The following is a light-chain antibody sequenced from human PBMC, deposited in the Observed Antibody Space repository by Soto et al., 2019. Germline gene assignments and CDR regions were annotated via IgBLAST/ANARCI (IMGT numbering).Light chain of an antibody. CDR2: AAS. V-gene: IGKV1-27*01. CDR3: QKYNSAPRT. Sequence: DIHMTQSPASLSASVGDRVTITCRASQGISNNLAWYQQKPGEVPKLLIYAASTLQSGVPSRFSGSGSGTDFTLTISSLQPEDVATYYCQKYNSAPRTFGQGTKVEIK. J-gene: IGKJ1*01. CDR1: QGISNN.